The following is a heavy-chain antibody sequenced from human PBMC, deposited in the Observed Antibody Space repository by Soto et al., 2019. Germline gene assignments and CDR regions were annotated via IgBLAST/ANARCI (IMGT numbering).Heavy chain of an antibody. J-gene: IGHJ4*02. CDR1: GGSISSGGYY. D-gene: IGHD6-13*01. Sequence: PSETLSLTCTVSGGSISSGGYYWSWIRQHPGKGLEWIGYIYYSGSTYYNPSLKSRVTISVDTSKNQFSLKLSSVTAADTAVYYCARDQGSSWEGHFVYWGQGTLVTVSS. CDR3: ARDQGSSWEGHFVY. V-gene: IGHV4-31*03. CDR2: IYYSGST.